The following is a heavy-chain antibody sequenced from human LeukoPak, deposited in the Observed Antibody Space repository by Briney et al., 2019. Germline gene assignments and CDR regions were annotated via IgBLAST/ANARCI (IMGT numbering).Heavy chain of an antibody. J-gene: IGHJ4*02. CDR3: ARGRAVVVY. V-gene: IGHV3-66*01. CDR2: IYTGGDT. CDR1: GFTFSDYY. Sequence: GGSLRLSCAASGFTFSDYYMSWIRQAPGKGLEWVSVIYTGGDTYHADSVKGRFTISRDTSKNTVYLQMNSLRVEDTAVYFCARGRAVVVYWGQGTLVTVSS. D-gene: IGHD3-22*01.